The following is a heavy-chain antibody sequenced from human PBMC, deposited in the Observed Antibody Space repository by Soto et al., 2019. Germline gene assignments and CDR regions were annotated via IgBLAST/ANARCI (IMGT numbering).Heavy chain of an antibody. Sequence: ASVKVSCAASVFTVSSNYMSWVRQAPGKGLEWVSVIYSGGSTYYADSVKGRFTISRDNSKNTLYLQMNSLRAEDTAVYYCARDIWSAYLVPKYYMDVWGKGTTVTVSS. J-gene: IGHJ6*03. CDR1: VFTVSSNY. D-gene: IGHD3-3*02. V-gene: IGHV3-66*01. CDR2: IYSGGST. CDR3: ARDIWSAYLVPKYYMDV.